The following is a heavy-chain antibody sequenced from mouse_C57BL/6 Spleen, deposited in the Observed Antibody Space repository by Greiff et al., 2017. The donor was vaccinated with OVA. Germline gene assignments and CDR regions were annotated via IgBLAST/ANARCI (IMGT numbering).Heavy chain of an antibody. CDR1: GFTFSSYG. V-gene: IGHV5-6*01. J-gene: IGHJ2*01. D-gene: IGHD2-2*01. CDR2: ISSGGSYT. Sequence: EVKLQESGGDLVKPGGSLKLSCAASGFTFSSYGMSWVRQTPDKRLEWVATISSGGSYTYYPDNVKGRFTISRDNAKNTLYLQMSSLKSEDTAMYYCARDMVTTGYYFDYWGQGTTLTVSS. CDR3: ARDMVTTGYYFDY.